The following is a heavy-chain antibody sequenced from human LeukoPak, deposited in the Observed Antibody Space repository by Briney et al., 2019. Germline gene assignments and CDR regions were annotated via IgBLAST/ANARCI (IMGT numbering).Heavy chain of an antibody. CDR1: GFTFSSYA. J-gene: IGHJ4*02. Sequence: GGSLRLSCAASGFTFSSYAMSWVRQAPGKGLEWVSAISGGGGSTYYGDSVKGRFTISRDNSKNTLYLQMNSLRVEDTAIYYCVKGATVTTRPNFDYWGQGTLVTVSS. D-gene: IGHD4-17*01. CDR3: VKGATVTTRPNFDY. V-gene: IGHV3-23*01. CDR2: ISGGGGST.